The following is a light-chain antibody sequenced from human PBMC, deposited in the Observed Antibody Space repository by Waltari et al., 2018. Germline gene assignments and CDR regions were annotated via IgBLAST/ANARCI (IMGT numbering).Light chain of an antibody. J-gene: IGLJ2*01. CDR1: ALQKQH. Sequence: SSELTQPPSVSVSPGQTARITGSGAALQKQHAYWYQQKPGQAPVLVIYKDSERPSGVPERFSGSSSGTTVTLTISGVQAEDEADYYCQSADSSGTNVVFGGGTKLTVL. V-gene: IGLV3-25*03. CDR3: QSADSSGTNVV. CDR2: KDS.